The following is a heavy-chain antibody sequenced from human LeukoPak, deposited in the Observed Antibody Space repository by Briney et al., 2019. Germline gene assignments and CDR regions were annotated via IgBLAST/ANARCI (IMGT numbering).Heavy chain of an antibody. CDR3: ARGGDCSGGSCARARWFDP. J-gene: IGHJ5*02. D-gene: IGHD2-15*01. CDR1: GFTFSSYA. V-gene: IGHV3-30-3*01. CDR2: ISYDGSNK. Sequence: GGSLRLSCAASGFTFSSYAVHWVRQAPGKGLEWVALISYDGSNKYYADSVKGRFTISRDNSKNTLYLQMNSLRADDTAVYYCARGGDCSGGSCARARWFDPWGQGTLVTVSS.